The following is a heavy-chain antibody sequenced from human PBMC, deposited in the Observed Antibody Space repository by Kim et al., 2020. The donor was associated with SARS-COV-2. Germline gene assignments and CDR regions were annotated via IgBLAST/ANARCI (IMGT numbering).Heavy chain of an antibody. J-gene: IGHJ4*02. D-gene: IGHD3-22*01. Sequence: GGSLRLSCAASGFTFSSYSMNWVRQAPGKGLEWVSYISSSSSTIYYADSVKGRFTISRDNAKNSLYLQMNSLRDEDTAVYYCARDSELENYYDKTLYPHYFDYWGQGTLVTVSS. CDR1: GFTFSSYS. V-gene: IGHV3-48*02. CDR2: ISSSSSTI. CDR3: ARDSELENYYDKTLYPHYFDY.